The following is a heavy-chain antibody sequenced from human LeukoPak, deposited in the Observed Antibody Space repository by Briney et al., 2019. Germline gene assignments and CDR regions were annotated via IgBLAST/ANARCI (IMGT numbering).Heavy chain of an antibody. D-gene: IGHD1-14*01. J-gene: IGHJ4*02. CDR1: GFTFSSTG. CDR3: ARTYNPDY. Sequence: PGGSLRLSCTASGFTFSSTGMHWVRQASGKGLEWVSYIRYDGNNKYYGDSVKGRLTVSRDNSKNTLYLQMNSLRVEDTAVYYCARTYNPDYWGQGTLVTVSS. CDR2: IRYDGNNK. V-gene: IGHV3-30*02.